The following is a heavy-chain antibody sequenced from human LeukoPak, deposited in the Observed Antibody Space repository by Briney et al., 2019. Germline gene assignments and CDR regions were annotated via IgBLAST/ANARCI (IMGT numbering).Heavy chain of an antibody. Sequence: SETLSLTCAVYGGSFSGYYWSWIRQPPGKGLEWIGEINHSGSTNYNPSLKSRVTMSVDTSKNQFSLKLSSVTAADTDVYYCARATVDSSGYYYVFHFDYWGQGTLVTVSS. CDR1: GGSFSGYY. D-gene: IGHD3-22*01. J-gene: IGHJ4*02. CDR3: ARATVDSSGYYYVFHFDY. V-gene: IGHV4-34*01. CDR2: INHSGST.